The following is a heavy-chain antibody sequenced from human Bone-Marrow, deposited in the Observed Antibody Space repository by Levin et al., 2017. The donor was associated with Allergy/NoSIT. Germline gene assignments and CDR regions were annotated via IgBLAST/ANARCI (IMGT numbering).Heavy chain of an antibody. Sequence: GGSLRLSCAASGFTVSSNYMSWVRQAPGKGLEWVSVIYSGGSTYYADSVKGRFTISRDNSKNTLYLQMNSLRAEDTAVYYCARGITDYDFWSGYPHHDAFDIWGQGTMVTVSS. J-gene: IGHJ3*02. CDR2: IYSGGST. CDR1: GFTVSSNY. CDR3: ARGITDYDFWSGYPHHDAFDI. V-gene: IGHV3-53*01. D-gene: IGHD3-3*01.